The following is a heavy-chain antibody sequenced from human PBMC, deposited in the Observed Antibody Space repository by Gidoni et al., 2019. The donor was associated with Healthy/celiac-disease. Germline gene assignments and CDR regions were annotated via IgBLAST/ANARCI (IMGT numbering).Heavy chain of an antibody. D-gene: IGHD2-2*01. CDR2: ILPIFGTA. V-gene: IGHV1-69*01. J-gene: IGHJ5*02. CDR3: ARGDIVVVPAAIIWWFDP. Sequence: QVQLVQSGAEVKQPGSSVKVSCKASAGTFSSYAISWVRQAPGQGLEWMGGILPIFGTANYGQKFKGRVTITADESTSTAYLELSSLGSEETALDYCARGDIVVVPAAIIWWFDPWGQGTLVTVSS. CDR1: AGTFSSYA.